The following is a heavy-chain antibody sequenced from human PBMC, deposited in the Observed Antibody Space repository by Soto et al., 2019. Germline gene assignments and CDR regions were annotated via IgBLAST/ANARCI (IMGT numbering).Heavy chain of an antibody. J-gene: IGHJ6*04. Sequence: GASVKVSCKASGYTFTSYGISWVRQAPGQGLEWMGWISAYNGNTNYAQKLQGRVTMTTDTSTSTAYMELRSLRSDDTAVYYCARDRMVYEDHSSYYGMDVWGKGTTVTVSS. CDR2: ISAYNGNT. V-gene: IGHV1-18*01. D-gene: IGHD2-8*01. CDR1: GYTFTSYG. CDR3: ARDRMVYEDHSSYYGMDV.